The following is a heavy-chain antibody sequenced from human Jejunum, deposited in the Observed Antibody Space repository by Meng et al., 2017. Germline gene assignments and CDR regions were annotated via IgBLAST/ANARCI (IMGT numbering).Heavy chain of an antibody. CDR2: ISGAGGGI. CDR3: AKDQRMVVTSTLDK. V-gene: IGHV3-23*01. Sequence: GGSLRLSCIVSGLTFKNYAMNWVRQAPGKWLEWVSGISGAGGGIYYADSVKGRFTISRDNSNNTVFLEMSSLRADDTATYYCAKDQRMVVTSTLDKWGQGTVVTVSS. D-gene: IGHD2-21*02. CDR1: GLTFKNYA. J-gene: IGHJ4*02.